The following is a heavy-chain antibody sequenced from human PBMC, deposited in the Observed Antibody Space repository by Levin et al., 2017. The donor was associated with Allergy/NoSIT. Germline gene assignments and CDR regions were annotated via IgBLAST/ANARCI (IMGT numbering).Heavy chain of an antibody. J-gene: IGHJ5*02. CDR2: IKQDGSEK. CDR1: GFTFSSYW. Sequence: GGSLRLSCAASGFTFSSYWMSWVRQAPGKGLEWVANIKQDGSEKYYVDSVKGRFTISRDNAKNSLYLQMNSLRAEDTAVYYCARDTGFPLRFLEWLLHNWFDPWGQGTLVTVSS. V-gene: IGHV3-7*01. CDR3: ARDTGFPLRFLEWLLHNWFDP. D-gene: IGHD3-3*01.